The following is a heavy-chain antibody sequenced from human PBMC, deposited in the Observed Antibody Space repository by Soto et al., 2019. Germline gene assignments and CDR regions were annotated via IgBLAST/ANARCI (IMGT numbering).Heavy chain of an antibody. CDR3: TGAYYDISGYSLDP. V-gene: IGHV4-59*01. J-gene: IGHJ5*02. D-gene: IGHD3-22*01. CDR1: GGSISSGY. Sequence: SETLSLTCSVSGGSISSGYWTWIRQPPGKGLEWIGYIYYGGSINYNPSLKSRVIISVDTAKNQFSLRLSSVTAADTAVYYCTGAYYDISGYSLDPWGQGTSVTSPQ. CDR2: IYYGGSI.